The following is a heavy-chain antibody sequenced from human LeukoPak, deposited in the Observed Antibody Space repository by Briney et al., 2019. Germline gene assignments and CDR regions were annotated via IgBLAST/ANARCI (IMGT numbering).Heavy chain of an antibody. CDR3: VRYGAVAGTFDY. Sequence: GGSLRLSCVASGFTFSNYWIHWVRQAPGKGLAWVSRINTDGSSTTYADSVKGRFTISRDNAKNTLFLQMNSLRAEDTAVYYCVRYGAVAGTFDYWGQGTLVTVSS. CDR2: INTDGSST. V-gene: IGHV3-74*01. J-gene: IGHJ4*02. D-gene: IGHD6-19*01. CDR1: GFTFSNYW.